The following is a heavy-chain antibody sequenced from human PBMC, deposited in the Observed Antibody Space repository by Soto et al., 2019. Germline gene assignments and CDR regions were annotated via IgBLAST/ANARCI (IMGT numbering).Heavy chain of an antibody. J-gene: IGHJ6*03. CDR1: GGTFSSYT. CDR2: IIPILGIA. D-gene: IGHD6-13*01. V-gene: IGHV1-69*08. Sequence: QVQLVQSGAEVKKPGSSVKVSCKASGGTFSSYTISWVRQAPGQGLEWMGRIIPILGIANYAQKFQGRVTITADKSASTAYMELSSLRSEDTAVYYCVRDQRLAASDLHYMDVWGKGTTVTVSS. CDR3: VRDQRLAASDLHYMDV.